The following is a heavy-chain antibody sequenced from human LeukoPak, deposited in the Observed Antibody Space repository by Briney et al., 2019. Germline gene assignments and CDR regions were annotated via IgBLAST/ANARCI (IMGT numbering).Heavy chain of an antibody. D-gene: IGHD3-22*01. CDR2: FDPEDGET. CDR1: GYTLTELS. V-gene: IGHV1-24*01. CDR3: ATGLHYYDSSGYSDY. Sequence: ASVKVSCKVSGYTLTELSMHWVRQAPGKGLEWMGGFDPEDGETIYAQKFQGRVTMTEDTSTDTAYMELSSLRSEDTAVYYCATGLHYYDSSGYSDYWGQGTLVTVSP. J-gene: IGHJ4*02.